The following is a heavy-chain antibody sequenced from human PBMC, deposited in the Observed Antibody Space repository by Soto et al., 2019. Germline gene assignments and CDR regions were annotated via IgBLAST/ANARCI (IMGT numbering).Heavy chain of an antibody. J-gene: IGHJ5*02. Sequence: PSETLSLTCVVSGGSISDSDWWSWVRQPPGKGLEWIGSIDYSGSTYYNPSLKSRVTISVDTSKNHFSLKLGSVTAADTALYYCSRRAPEGFDPWGQGTLVTVSS. CDR3: SRRAPEGFDP. CDR1: GGSISDSDW. V-gene: IGHV4-39*02. CDR2: IDYSGST.